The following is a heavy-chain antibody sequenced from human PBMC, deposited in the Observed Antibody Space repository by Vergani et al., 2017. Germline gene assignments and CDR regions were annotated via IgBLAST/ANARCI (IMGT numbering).Heavy chain of an antibody. CDR3: ATHPLTYCSGGSCWFDP. J-gene: IGHJ5*02. D-gene: IGHD2-15*01. CDR1: GYSFTSYW. V-gene: IGHV5-10-1*01. CDR2: IDPSDSYT. Sequence: EVQLVQSGAEVKKPGESLRISCKGSGYSFTSYWISWVRQMPGKGLEWMGRIDPSDSYTNYSPSFQGHVTISADKSISTAYLQWSSLKASDTAMYYCATHPLTYCSGGSCWFDPWGQGTLVTVSS.